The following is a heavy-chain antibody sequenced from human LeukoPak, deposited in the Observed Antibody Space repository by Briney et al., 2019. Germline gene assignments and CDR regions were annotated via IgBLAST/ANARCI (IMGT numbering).Heavy chain of an antibody. CDR3: ARVVDDCFDP. CDR2: IIPIFGTA. V-gene: IGHV1-69*05. J-gene: IGHJ5*02. CDR1: GGTFSSYA. Sequence: SVTVSCKASGGTFSSYAISWVRQAPGQGLEWMGGIIPIFGTANYAQKFQGRVTITTDESTSTADMELSSLRSEDTTVYYCARVVDDCFDPWGQGTLVTVSS. D-gene: IGHD2-21*01.